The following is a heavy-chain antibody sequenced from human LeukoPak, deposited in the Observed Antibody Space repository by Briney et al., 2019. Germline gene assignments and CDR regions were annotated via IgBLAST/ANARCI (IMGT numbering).Heavy chain of an antibody. Sequence: ASVKVSCKASGYTFTGYYMHWVRQAPGQGLEWMGWINPNSGGTNYAQKFQGRVTMTRDMSISTAYMELSSLRSEDTAVYYCAAAPVEVGELSYDFDYWGQGTLVTVSS. J-gene: IGHJ4*02. CDR2: INPNSGGT. CDR1: GYTFTGYY. D-gene: IGHD3-16*02. CDR3: AAAPVEVGELSYDFDY. V-gene: IGHV1-2*02.